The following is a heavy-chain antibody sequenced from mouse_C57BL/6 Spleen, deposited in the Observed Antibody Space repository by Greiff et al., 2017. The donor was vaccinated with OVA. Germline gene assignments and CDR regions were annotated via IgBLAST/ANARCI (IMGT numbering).Heavy chain of an antibody. CDR2: IYPGSGST. V-gene: IGHV1-55*01. J-gene: IGHJ3*01. D-gene: IGHD1-1*01. CDR1: GYTFTSYW. Sequence: QVQLKQSGAELVKPGASVKMSCKASGYTFTSYWITWVKQRPGQGLEWIGDIYPGSGSTNYNEKFKSKATLTVDTSSSTAYMQLSSLTSEDSAVYYCAREYYYGSSPAWFAYWGQGTLVTVSA. CDR3: AREYYYGSSPAWFAY.